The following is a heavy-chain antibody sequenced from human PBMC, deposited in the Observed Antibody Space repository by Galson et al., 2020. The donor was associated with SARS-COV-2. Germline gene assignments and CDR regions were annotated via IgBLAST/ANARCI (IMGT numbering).Heavy chain of an antibody. Sequence: GGSLRLSCAASGFTFSSYGMHWVRQAPGKGLEWVAVIWYDGSNKYYADSVKGRFTISRDNSKNTLYLQMNSLRAEDTAVYYCAAQLSYYYGMDVWGQGTTVTVSS. CDR1: GFTFSSYG. CDR2: IWYDGSNK. V-gene: IGHV3-33*01. D-gene: IGHD3-10*01. J-gene: IGHJ6*02. CDR3: AAQLSYYYGMDV.